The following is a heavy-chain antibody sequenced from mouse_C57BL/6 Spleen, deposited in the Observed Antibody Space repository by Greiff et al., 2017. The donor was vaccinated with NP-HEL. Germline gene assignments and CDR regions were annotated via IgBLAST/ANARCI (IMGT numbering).Heavy chain of an antibody. CDR2: IHPNSGST. CDR3: ARSYYGIIYVGDY. Sequence: QVQLQQPGAELVKPGASVKLSCKASGYTFTSYWMHWVKQRPGQGLEWIGMIHPNSGSTNYNEKFKSKATLTVDKSSSTAYMQLSSLTSEDSAVYYCARSYYGIIYVGDYWGQGTTLTVSS. CDR1: GYTFTSYW. V-gene: IGHV1-64*01. D-gene: IGHD1-1*01. J-gene: IGHJ2*01.